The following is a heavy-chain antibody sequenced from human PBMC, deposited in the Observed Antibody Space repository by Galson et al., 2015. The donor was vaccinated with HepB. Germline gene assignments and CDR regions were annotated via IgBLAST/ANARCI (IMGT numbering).Heavy chain of an antibody. V-gene: IGHV3-73*01. D-gene: IGHD6-13*01. J-gene: IGHJ4*02. CDR1: GFTFSGSA. Sequence: SLRLSCAASGFTFSGSAIHWVRQASGKGPEWVGRIKSKANNYATSYVSSLKGRFTISRDDSKKMAYLHMKSLKTEDTAVYYCIGSGDFSGYSSRWGQGTLVTVSS. CDR3: IGSGDFSGYSSR. CDR2: IKSKANNYAT.